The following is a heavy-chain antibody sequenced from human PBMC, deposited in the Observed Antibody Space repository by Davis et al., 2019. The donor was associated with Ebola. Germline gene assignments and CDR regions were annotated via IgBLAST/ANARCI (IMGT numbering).Heavy chain of an antibody. V-gene: IGHV4-39*07. Sequence: PSETLSLTCTVSGGSVSSFSYYWVWIRQPPGKGLEWIGNINDRGITYYNPSLKSRVTISVDTSKNQFSLNLSSVTAADTAVYYCVRFGYVAYWGQGTLVTVSS. CDR2: INDRGIT. D-gene: IGHD3-22*01. CDR3: VRFGYVAY. J-gene: IGHJ4*02. CDR1: GGSVSSFSYY.